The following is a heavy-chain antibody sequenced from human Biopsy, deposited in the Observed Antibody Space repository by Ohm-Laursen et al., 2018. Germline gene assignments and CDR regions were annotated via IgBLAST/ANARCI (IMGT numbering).Heavy chain of an antibody. V-gene: IGHV4-59*01. J-gene: IGHJ5*02. CDR2: VYNGGIT. CDR1: GGSIISYY. Sequence: GTLSLTCSVSGGSIISYYWTWIRQPPGKGLEWIGHVYNGGITNYNPSLKSRVTISKDTSKNQFSLQVNSVTAADTAVYYCARTPRDSFWSGSYKRRLWFDPWGQGTLVIVSS. CDR3: ARTPRDSFWSGSYKRRLWFDP. D-gene: IGHD3-3*01.